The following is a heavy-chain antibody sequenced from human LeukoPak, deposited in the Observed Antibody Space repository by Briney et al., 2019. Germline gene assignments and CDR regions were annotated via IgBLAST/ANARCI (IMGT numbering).Heavy chain of an antibody. CDR1: GFTFSSYSMN. V-gene: IGHV4-59*05. J-gene: IGHJ4*02. CDR3: ARGRLLYTFDY. Sequence: GSLRLSCAASGFTFSSYSMNWVRQAPGKGLEWIGSIYYSGSTYYNPSLKSRVTISVDTSKNQFSLKLSSVTAADTAVYYCARGRLLYTFDYWGQGTLVTVSS. CDR2: IYYSGST. D-gene: IGHD5-12*01.